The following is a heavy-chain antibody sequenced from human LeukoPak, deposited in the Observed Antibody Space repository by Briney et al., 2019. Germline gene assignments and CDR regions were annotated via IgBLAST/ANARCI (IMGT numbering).Heavy chain of an antibody. CDR3: ASLTPTKGY. CDR2: IIPVVDLI. D-gene: IGHD4-23*01. V-gene: IGHV1-69*10. CDR1: GGPLSSYP. J-gene: IGHJ4*02. Sequence: SVKVSCKASGGPLSSYPFNWVRQAPGQGLEWMGRIIPVVDLINYAQRFQGRVTMTADESTNTAYMELSSLKSDDTAVYYCASLTPTKGYWGQGTLVTVSS.